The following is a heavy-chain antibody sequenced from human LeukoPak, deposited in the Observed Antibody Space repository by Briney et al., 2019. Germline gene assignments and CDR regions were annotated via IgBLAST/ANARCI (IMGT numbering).Heavy chain of an antibody. Sequence: TGGSLRLSCAASGFTFSSYGMHWVRQAPGKGLGWLAFIRSDGSIKYYADSVKGRFTISRDTSKNTLYLQMNSLRAEDTALYYCAKDVPAGYFASWGQGTLVTVSS. D-gene: IGHD2-2*01. V-gene: IGHV3-30*02. CDR3: AKDVPAGYFAS. CDR2: IRSDGSIK. CDR1: GFTFSSYG. J-gene: IGHJ4*02.